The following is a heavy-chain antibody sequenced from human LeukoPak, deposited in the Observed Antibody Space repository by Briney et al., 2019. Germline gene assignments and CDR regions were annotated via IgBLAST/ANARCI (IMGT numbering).Heavy chain of an antibody. CDR1: GYTLTELS. J-gene: IGHJ4*02. D-gene: IGHD6-19*01. CDR2: INPNSGGT. CDR3: ARDRRAVAVNLFDY. Sequence: ASVKVSCKVSGYTLTELSMHWVRQAPGQGLEWMGWINPNSGGTNFAQKFQGRVTMTRDTSISTAYLELSSLRSDDTAVYYCARDRRAVAVNLFDYWGQGTLVTVSS. V-gene: IGHV1-2*02.